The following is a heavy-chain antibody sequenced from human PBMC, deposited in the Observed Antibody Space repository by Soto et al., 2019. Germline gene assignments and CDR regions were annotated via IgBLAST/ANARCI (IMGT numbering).Heavy chain of an antibody. V-gene: IGHV3-21*01. D-gene: IGHD3-22*01. CDR1: GFTFSSYE. J-gene: IGHJ5*02. CDR2: ISDSGHYI. Sequence: GGSLRLSCAGSGFTFSSYEMNWVRQAPGKGLEWLSSISDSGHYIYYADSVKGRFTISRDNAKNSLFLQMNSLRGEDTAVYYCARSGLALPYSASHWFDPWGHGTLVTVSS. CDR3: ARSGLALPYSASHWFDP.